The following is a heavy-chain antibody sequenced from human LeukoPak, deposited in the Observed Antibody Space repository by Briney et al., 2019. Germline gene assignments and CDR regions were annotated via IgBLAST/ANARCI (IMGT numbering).Heavy chain of an antibody. V-gene: IGHV1-18*01. D-gene: IGHD3-3*01. CDR1: GYTFTSYG. Sequence: ASVKVSCKASGYTFTSYGISWVRQAPGQGLEWMGWISAYNGNTNYAQKLQGRVTMTTDTSTSTAYMDLRSLRSDDTAVYYCARGDYDFWSGPKRYYYYMDVWGKGTTVTVSS. CDR3: ARGDYDFWSGPKRYYYYMDV. CDR2: ISAYNGNT. J-gene: IGHJ6*03.